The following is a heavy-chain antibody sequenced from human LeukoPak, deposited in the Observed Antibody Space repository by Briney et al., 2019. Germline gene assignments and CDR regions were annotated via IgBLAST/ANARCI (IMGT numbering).Heavy chain of an antibody. Sequence: KPSETLSLTCAVYGGSFSGYYWSWIRQPPGKGLEWIGEINHSGSTNYNPSLKSRVTISVDTSKRQFSLKLSSVAAADTAVYYCARGFGSSWPSWGQGTLVTVSS. CDR1: GGSFSGYY. J-gene: IGHJ4*02. V-gene: IGHV4-34*01. CDR3: ARGFGSSWPS. D-gene: IGHD6-13*01. CDR2: INHSGST.